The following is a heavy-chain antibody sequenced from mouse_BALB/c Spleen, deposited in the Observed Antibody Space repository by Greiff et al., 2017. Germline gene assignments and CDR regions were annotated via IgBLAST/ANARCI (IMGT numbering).Heavy chain of an antibody. J-gene: IGHJ4*01. CDR3: ARVGAYDDDAMDY. CDR1: GFSLTGYG. CDR2: IWGDGST. D-gene: IGHD2-12*01. V-gene: IGHV2-6-7*01. Sequence: VKLMESGPGLVAPSQSLSITCTVSGFSLTGYGVNWVRQPPGKGLEWLGMIWGDGSTDYNSALKSRLSISKDNSKSQVFLKMNSLQTDDTARYYCARVGAYDDDAMDYWGQGTSVTVSS.